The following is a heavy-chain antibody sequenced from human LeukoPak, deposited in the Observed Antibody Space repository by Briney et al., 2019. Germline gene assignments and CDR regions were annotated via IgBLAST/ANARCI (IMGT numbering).Heavy chain of an antibody. CDR3: ARGTSKTFDY. Sequence: SETLSLTCTVSGGSISSYYWSWIRQPPGKGLEWIGYIYYSGSTNYNPSLKSRVIISVDTSKNRFSLKLNSVTPADTAVYFCARGTSKTFDYWGQGTLVTVSS. J-gene: IGHJ4*02. CDR1: GGSISSYY. V-gene: IGHV4-59*01. CDR2: IYYSGST.